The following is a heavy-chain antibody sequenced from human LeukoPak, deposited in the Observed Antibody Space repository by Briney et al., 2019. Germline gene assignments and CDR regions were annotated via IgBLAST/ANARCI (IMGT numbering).Heavy chain of an antibody. CDR3: ASMKGSGTYSSFDY. CDR1: GFTFSNYW. CDR2: IKQDGSEK. Sequence: GGSLRLSCAASGFTFSNYWKSWVRQAPGKGLEWVANIKQDGSEKYYIDSVKGRFTISRDNAKNSLYLQMNSLRVEDAAVYYCASMKGSGTYSSFDYWGQGTLVTVSS. V-gene: IGHV3-7*01. D-gene: IGHD3-10*01. J-gene: IGHJ4*02.